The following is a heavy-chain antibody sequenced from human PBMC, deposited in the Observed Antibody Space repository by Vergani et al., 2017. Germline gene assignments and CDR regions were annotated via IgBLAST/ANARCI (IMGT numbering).Heavy chain of an antibody. D-gene: IGHD2-2*01. CDR3: ARDGNVKQCSSTSCDYYYYMDV. CDR2: INAGNGNT. Sequence: VQLLESGGGLVQPGGSLRLSCAASGYTFTSYAMHWVRQAPGQRLEWMGWINAGNGNTKYSQKFQGRVTITRDTAASTAYMELSSLRSEDTAVYYCARDGNVKQCSSTSCDYYYYMDVWGKGTTVTVSS. J-gene: IGHJ6*03. CDR1: GYTFTSYA. V-gene: IGHV1-3*01.